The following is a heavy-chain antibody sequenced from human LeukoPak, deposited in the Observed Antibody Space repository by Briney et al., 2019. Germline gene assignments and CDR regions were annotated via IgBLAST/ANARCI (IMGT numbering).Heavy chain of an antibody. V-gene: IGHV3-23*01. CDR2: ISGSGGST. CDR3: ARADCTNGVCCPYQFDY. J-gene: IGHJ4*02. CDR1: GFTFSSYA. Sequence: PGGSLRLSCAASGFTFSSYAMSWVRQAPGKGLEWVSAISGSGGSTYYADSVKGRFTISRDNSKNSLYLQMNSLRAEDTAVYYCARADCTNGVCCPYQFDYWGQGTLVTVSS. D-gene: IGHD2-8*01.